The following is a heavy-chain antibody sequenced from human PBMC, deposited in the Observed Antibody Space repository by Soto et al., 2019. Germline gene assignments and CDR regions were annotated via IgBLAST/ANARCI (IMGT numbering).Heavy chain of an antibody. CDR3: ARGPVAGNWFFDY. Sequence: QVQLVQSGAEVKKPGSSVKVSCKASGGTFSSYTISWVRQAPGQGLEWMGRIIPILGIANYAQKFQGRVTITADKSTSTAYMELSSLRSEDTAVYYCARGPVAGNWFFDYWGQGTLVTVSS. D-gene: IGHD6-19*01. CDR1: GGTFSSYT. J-gene: IGHJ4*02. V-gene: IGHV1-69*02. CDR2: IIPILGIA.